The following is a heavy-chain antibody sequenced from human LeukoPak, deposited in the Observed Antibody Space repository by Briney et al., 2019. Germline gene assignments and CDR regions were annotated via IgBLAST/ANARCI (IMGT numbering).Heavy chain of an antibody. CDR3: ARDGTLDWFDP. Sequence: GGSLRLSCAASGFTFSSNSMKWVRQAPGKGLEWVSSISSSSSYIYYADSVKGRFTISRDNAKNSLYLQMNSLRAEDTAVYYCARDGTLDWFDPWGQGTLVTVSS. CDR1: GFTFSSNS. J-gene: IGHJ5*02. V-gene: IGHV3-21*01. CDR2: ISSSSSYI. D-gene: IGHD1-26*01.